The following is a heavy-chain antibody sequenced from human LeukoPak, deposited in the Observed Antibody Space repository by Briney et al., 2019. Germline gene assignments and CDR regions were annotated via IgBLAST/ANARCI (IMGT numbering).Heavy chain of an antibody. D-gene: IGHD3-3*01. V-gene: IGHV4-34*01. Sequence: PSETLSLTCAVYGGSFSGYYWSWIRQPPGKGLEWIGEINHNGSTNYNPSLKSRVTISVDTSKNQFSLKLSSVTAADTAVYYCARGRGYDFWSGYHRFFDYWGQGTLVTVSS. J-gene: IGHJ4*02. CDR1: GGSFSGYY. CDR3: ARGRGYDFWSGYHRFFDY. CDR2: INHNGST.